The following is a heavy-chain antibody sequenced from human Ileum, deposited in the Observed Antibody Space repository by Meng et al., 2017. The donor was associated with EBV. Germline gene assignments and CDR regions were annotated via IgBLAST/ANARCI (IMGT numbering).Heavy chain of an antibody. J-gene: IGHJ4*02. D-gene: IGHD2-15*01. CDR2: ISYSGSP. CDR3: ARGGWSLDY. CDR1: VGSISSCY. V-gene: IGHV4-59*08. Sequence: QVLLQGSGPVMLKRSESLSPPSTVVVGSISSCYWSWLRQPPGKGWEWIWYISYSGSPNYTPSLKSRVTLSVETSKNQFSLNLSSVTAADTAVYYCARGGWSLDYWGQGTLVTVSS.